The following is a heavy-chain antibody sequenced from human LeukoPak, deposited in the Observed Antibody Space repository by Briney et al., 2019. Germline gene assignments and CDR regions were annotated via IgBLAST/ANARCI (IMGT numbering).Heavy chain of an antibody. V-gene: IGHV4-59*01. CDR2: IYYSGST. CDR1: GGSISSYY. Sequence: PSETLSPTCTVSGGSISSYYWSWIRQPPGKGLEWIGYIYYSGSTNYNPSLKSRVTISVDTSKIQFSLKLSSVTAADTAVYYCARGSWYYYDSSVEFFDYWGQGTLVTVSS. J-gene: IGHJ4*02. D-gene: IGHD3-22*01. CDR3: ARGSWYYYDSSVEFFDY.